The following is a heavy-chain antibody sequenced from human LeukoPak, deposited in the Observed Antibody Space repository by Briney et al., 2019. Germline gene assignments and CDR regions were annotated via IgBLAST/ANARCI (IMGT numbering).Heavy chain of an antibody. CDR1: GFTFSSYS. CDR3: ARGRNKMLRGAIGADTKYYSCYYMDV. CDR2: ISSRSSYI. Sequence: GGSLRLSCAASGFTFSSYSMNWVRQAPGKGLEWVSSISSRSSYIYYADSVKGRFTISRDNAKNSLYLQMNSLRAEDTAVYYCARGRNKMLRGAIGADTKYYSCYYMDVWGKGTTVTVSS. V-gene: IGHV3-21*01. D-gene: IGHD3-10*01. J-gene: IGHJ6*03.